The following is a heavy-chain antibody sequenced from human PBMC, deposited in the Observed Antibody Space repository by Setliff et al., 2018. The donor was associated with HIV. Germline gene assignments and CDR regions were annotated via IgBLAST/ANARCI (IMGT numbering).Heavy chain of an antibody. V-gene: IGHV4-39*01. CDR2: IFYSGSA. CDR1: GGAFNTSSSY. D-gene: IGHD6-19*01. CDR3: ARQFRYPNRAVAGVDY. Sequence: SETLSLTCTVSGGAFNTSSSYWGWIRQPPGKGLEYIVGIFYSGSAYYNPSLKSRVTISVDTSKNQLSLKLSSVTAADTAIYFCARQFRYPNRAVAGVDYWGQGTLVTVSS. J-gene: IGHJ4*02.